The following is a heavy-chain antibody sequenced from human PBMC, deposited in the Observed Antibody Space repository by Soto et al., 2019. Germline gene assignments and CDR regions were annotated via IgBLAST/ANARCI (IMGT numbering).Heavy chain of an antibody. V-gene: IGHV5-51*01. CDR1: GYSFTSYW. Sequence: GESLKISCKGSGYSFTSYWIGWVRQMPGKGLEWMGIIYPGDSDTRYSPSFQGQVTISADKSISTAYLQWSSLKASDTAMYYCARHPQYSYGNGYCYYGMDVWGQGTTVTVSS. J-gene: IGHJ6*02. D-gene: IGHD5-18*01. CDR2: IYPGDSDT. CDR3: ARHPQYSYGNGYCYYGMDV.